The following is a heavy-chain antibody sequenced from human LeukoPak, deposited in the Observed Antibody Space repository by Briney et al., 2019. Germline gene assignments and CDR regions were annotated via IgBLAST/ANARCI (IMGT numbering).Heavy chain of an antibody. Sequence: GGSLRLSCAASGFTVSSNYMSWVRQAPGKGLEWVSVIYSGGSTYYADSVKGRFTISRDNSKNTLYLQMNSLSAEDTSVYYCARATQADDAFDFWGQGTMVTVSS. CDR3: ARATQADDAFDF. CDR1: GFTVSSNY. V-gene: IGHV3-66*01. J-gene: IGHJ3*01. CDR2: IYSGGST.